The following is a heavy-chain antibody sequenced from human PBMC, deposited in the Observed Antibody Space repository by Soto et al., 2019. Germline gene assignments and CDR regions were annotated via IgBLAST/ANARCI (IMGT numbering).Heavy chain of an antibody. Sequence: QVQLVESGGGVVQPGRSLRLSCAASGFTFSSYAMHWVRQAPGKGLEWVAVISYDGSNKYYADSVKGRFTISRDNSKNTLYLQMNSLRAEDTAVYYCARDQRYCSGGSCSYYYYGMDVWGQGTTVTVSS. CDR2: ISYDGSNK. CDR3: ARDQRYCSGGSCSYYYYGMDV. CDR1: GFTFSSYA. V-gene: IGHV3-30-3*01. D-gene: IGHD2-15*01. J-gene: IGHJ6*02.